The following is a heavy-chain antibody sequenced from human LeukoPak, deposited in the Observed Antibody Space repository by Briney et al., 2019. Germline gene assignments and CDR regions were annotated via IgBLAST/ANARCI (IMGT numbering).Heavy chain of an antibody. D-gene: IGHD5-18*01. Sequence: ASVKVSCKASVYTFTSYYMHWVRQAPGQGLEWMGIINPSGGSTSYAQKFQGRATMTRDTSTSTVYMELSSLRSEDTAVYYCARDTAMGYFQHWGQGTLVTVSS. V-gene: IGHV1-46*03. J-gene: IGHJ1*01. CDR3: ARDTAMGYFQH. CDR1: VYTFTSYY. CDR2: INPSGGST.